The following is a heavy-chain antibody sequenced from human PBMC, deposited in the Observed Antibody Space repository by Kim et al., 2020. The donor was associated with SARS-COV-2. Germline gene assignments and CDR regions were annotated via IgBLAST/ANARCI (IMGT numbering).Heavy chain of an antibody. J-gene: IGHJ5*02. Sequence: QKFQDRVTMTTDTSTSTDYMELRSLRSDDTAVYYCARRGNSYGYGCFDPWGQGTLVTVSS. CDR3: ARRGNSYGYGCFDP. D-gene: IGHD5-18*01. V-gene: IGHV1-18*01.